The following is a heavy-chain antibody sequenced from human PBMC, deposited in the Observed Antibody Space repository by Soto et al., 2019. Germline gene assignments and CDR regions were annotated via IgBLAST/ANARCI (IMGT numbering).Heavy chain of an antibody. D-gene: IGHD3-16*01. J-gene: IGHJ4*02. CDR3: ASYRGARYFES. CDR2: VFYGGT. CDR1: GRSVSSND. V-gene: IGHV4-59*02. Sequence: XTRSLTCPVSGRSVSSNDWSWIRQSPDKGLEWLGDVFYGGTDYNPSLGGRVSMSVQKSKSQFSLKLTSVTVADTAVYYCASYRGARYFESWGPGTLVPVSS.